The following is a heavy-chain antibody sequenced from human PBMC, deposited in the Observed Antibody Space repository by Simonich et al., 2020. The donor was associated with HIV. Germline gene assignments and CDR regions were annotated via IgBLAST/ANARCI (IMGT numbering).Heavy chain of an antibody. CDR3: AKSNGNWFDP. D-gene: IGHD7-27*01. V-gene: IGHV5-51*01. CDR1: GYSFTSYW. CDR2: IYPGDSDT. J-gene: IGHJ5*02. Sequence: EVQLVQSGADVKKPGESLQISCKGSGYSFTSYWIVWVRQMTGKGLAWIGIIYPGDSDTTYSPSFQGQVTISADKYISTAYLQWSSLKASDTAMYYCAKSNGNWFDPWGRGTLVTVSS.